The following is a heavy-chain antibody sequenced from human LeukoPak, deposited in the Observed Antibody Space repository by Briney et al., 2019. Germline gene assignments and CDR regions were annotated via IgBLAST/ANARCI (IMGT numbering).Heavy chain of an antibody. Sequence: GGSLRLSCAASGFTFSSYWMSWVRQAPGKGLEGVANIKQDGSEKYYVDSVKGRFTISRDNAKNSLYLQMNSLRAEDTAVYYCARARYSSSWYWNFYYYYYGMDVWGQGTTVTVSS. CDR3: ARARYSSSWYWNFYYYYYGMDV. D-gene: IGHD6-13*01. J-gene: IGHJ6*02. CDR1: GFTFSSYW. V-gene: IGHV3-7*01. CDR2: IKQDGSEK.